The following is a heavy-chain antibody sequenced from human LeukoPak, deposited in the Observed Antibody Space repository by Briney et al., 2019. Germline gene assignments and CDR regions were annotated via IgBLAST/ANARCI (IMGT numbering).Heavy chain of an antibody. V-gene: IGHV4-31*03. CDR1: GGSISSGGYY. CDR2: IYYSGST. J-gene: IGHJ4*02. CDR3: ARYEGSALDY. Sequence: SETLSLTCTVSGGSISSGGYYWSWIRQHPGKGLEWIGYIYYSGSTYYNPSLKSRVTISVDTSKNQFSLKLSSVTAADTAVYYCARYEGSALDYWGQGTLVTVSS. D-gene: IGHD2-15*01.